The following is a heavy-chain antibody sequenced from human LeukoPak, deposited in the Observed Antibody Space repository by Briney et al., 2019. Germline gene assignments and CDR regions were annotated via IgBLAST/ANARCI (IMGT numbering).Heavy chain of an antibody. CDR3: AKDMGAAGLFDY. J-gene: IGHJ4*02. V-gene: IGHV3-23*01. CDR2: ISGSGGST. CDR1: GFTFSSYA. Sequence: QSGGSLRLSCAASGFTFSSYAMSWVRQAPGKGLEWVSAISGSGGSTYYADSVKGRFTISRDNSKNTLYLQMNSLRAEDTAVYYCAKDMGAAGLFDYWGQGTLVTVSS. D-gene: IGHD6-13*01.